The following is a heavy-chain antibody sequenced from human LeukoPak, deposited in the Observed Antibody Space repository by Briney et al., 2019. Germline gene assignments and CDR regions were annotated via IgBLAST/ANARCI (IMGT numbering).Heavy chain of an antibody. CDR2: IYHVGST. CDR3: AIYSGSCYFDY. V-gene: IGHV4-59*12. Sequence: TPSETLSLTCTVSGGSITSYYWSWIRQPPGKGLDWIGYIYHVGSTYYNPSLKSRVTISVDRSKNQFSLKLSSVTAADTAVYYCAIYSGSCYFDYWGQGTLVTVSS. J-gene: IGHJ4*02. CDR1: GGSITSYY. D-gene: IGHD1-26*01.